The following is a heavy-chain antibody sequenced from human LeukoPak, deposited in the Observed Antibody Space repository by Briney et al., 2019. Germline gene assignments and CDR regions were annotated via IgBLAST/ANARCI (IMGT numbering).Heavy chain of an antibody. D-gene: IGHD5-18*01. Sequence: SETLSLTCTVSGGSVSSGSYYWSWIRQHPGKGLEWIGYIYYSGSTYYNPSFKSRLTISVDTSKNQFSLKLSSVTAADTAVYYCATSQAGYSYGPFDYWGQGTLVTVSS. CDR3: ATSQAGYSYGPFDY. J-gene: IGHJ4*02. V-gene: IGHV4-31*03. CDR1: GGSVSSGSYY. CDR2: IYYSGST.